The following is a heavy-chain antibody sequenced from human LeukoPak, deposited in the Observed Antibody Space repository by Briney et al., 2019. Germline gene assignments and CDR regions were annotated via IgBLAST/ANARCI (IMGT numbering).Heavy chain of an antibody. J-gene: IGHJ4*02. CDR2: INPSGGGT. D-gene: IGHD6-19*01. V-gene: IGHV1-46*01. CDR1: GYTFTSYY. Sequence: ASVKVSCKASGYTFTSYYMHWVRQAPGQGLEWMGIINPSGGGTRYAEKFQGRVTMTRDTSTSTVYMGLSSLSSEDTAVYHCARSNGWYYFDYWGQGTLVTVSS. CDR3: ARSNGWYYFDY.